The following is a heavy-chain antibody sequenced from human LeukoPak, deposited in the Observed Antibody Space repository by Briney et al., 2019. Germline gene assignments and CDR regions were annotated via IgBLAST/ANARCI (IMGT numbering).Heavy chain of an antibody. D-gene: IGHD3-16*01. Sequence: PSETLSLTCAVSGYSISSSYYWGWIRQPPGKGLEWIGSIYHSGSTYYNPSLKSRVTISVDTSKNQFSLKLSSVTAADTAVYYCARHYGSYNWFDPWGQGTLVTVSS. V-gene: IGHV4-38-2*01. CDR2: IYHSGST. CDR3: ARHYGSYNWFDP. J-gene: IGHJ5*02. CDR1: GYSISSSYY.